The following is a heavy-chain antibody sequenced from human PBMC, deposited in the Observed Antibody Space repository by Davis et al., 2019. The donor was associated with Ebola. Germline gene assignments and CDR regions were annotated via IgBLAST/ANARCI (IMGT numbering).Heavy chain of an antibody. CDR1: GFTFDDYG. V-gene: IGHV3-20*04. CDR2: INWNGGST. Sequence: GGSLRLSCAASGFTFDDYGMSWVRQAPGKGLEWVSGINWNGGSTGYADSVKGRFTISRDNAKNSLYLQMNSLRAEDTAVYYCARDHGSWYHYYYGMDVWGKGTTVTVSS. CDR3: ARDHGSWYHYYYGMDV. J-gene: IGHJ6*04. D-gene: IGHD6-13*01.